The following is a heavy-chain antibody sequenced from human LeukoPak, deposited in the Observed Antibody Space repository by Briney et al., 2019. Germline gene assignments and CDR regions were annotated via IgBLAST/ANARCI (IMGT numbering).Heavy chain of an antibody. V-gene: IGHV3-48*03. Sequence: GGSLTLSCAASGINFSDSEMNWVRQAPGRGLEWVSYISSSGANIYYADSVKGRFTISRDNAKNSLYLQMNSRRAEDTAVYYCARGVPTGYYTSCYDYWGQGTLVTVSS. CDR2: ISSSGANI. D-gene: IGHD3/OR15-3a*01. CDR1: GINFSDSE. J-gene: IGHJ4*02. CDR3: ARGVPTGYYTSCYDY.